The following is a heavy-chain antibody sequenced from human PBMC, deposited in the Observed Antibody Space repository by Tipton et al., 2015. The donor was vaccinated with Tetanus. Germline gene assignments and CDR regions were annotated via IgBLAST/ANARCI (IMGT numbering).Heavy chain of an antibody. J-gene: IGHJ4*02. CDR2: IYSSGST. CDR3: ARDQARGARGWNYFDF. D-gene: IGHD1-26*01. V-gene: IGHV4-31*03. Sequence: LRLSCSVSGVSISGGRYYWSWIRQRPGKGLEWIGDIYSSGSTYTDPSLKSRVTISVDTSKNQFSLRVNSVTAADTAVYYCARDQARGARGWNYFDFWGLGTLVSLSS. CDR1: GVSISGGRYY.